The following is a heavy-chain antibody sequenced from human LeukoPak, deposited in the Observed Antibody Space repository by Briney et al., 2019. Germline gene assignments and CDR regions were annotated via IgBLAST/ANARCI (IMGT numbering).Heavy chain of an antibody. CDR3: ARERPLYYYDSGGYSTDAFDI. CDR1: GGSISGYI. J-gene: IGHJ3*02. Sequence: SETLSLTCTVSGGSISGYIWSWIRQPPGKGLEWIAYIYDNGNTNYNPSLKSRVTVALDTSKNQFSLKLSSVTAADTAVYYCARERPLYYYDSGGYSTDAFDIWGQGTMVTVSS. D-gene: IGHD3-22*01. CDR2: IYDNGNT. V-gene: IGHV4-59*01.